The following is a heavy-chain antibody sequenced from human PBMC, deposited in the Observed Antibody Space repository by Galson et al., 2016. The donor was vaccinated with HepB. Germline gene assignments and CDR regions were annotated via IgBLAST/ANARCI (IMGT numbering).Heavy chain of an antibody. D-gene: IGHD3-10*01. CDR1: GFIFSSYG. CDR2: ISKDGRIK. V-gene: IGHV3-30*18. CDR3: AKEDGGSGSYLEY. J-gene: IGHJ4*02. Sequence: SLRLSCAASGFIFSSYGMHWVRQAPGKGLEWVSVISKDGRIKNYAESEKGRFTISGDNSKNTLYLQMNTLRVEDTAVYYCAKEDGGSGSYLEYWGQGTLVTVSS.